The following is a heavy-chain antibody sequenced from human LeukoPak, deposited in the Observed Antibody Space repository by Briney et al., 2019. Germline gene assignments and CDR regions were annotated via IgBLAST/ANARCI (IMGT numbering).Heavy chain of an antibody. CDR1: GFTFSSYA. V-gene: IGHV3-23*01. CDR2: ISGSGGST. CDR3: AKPLEYYYDSRGYQGGFDY. J-gene: IGHJ4*02. Sequence: GGSLRLSCAASGFTFSSYAMSWVRQAPGKGLEWVSAISGSGGSTYYADSVKGRFTISRDNSKNTPYLQMNSLRAEDTAVYYCAKPLEYYYDSRGYQGGFDYWGQGTLVTVSS. D-gene: IGHD3-22*01.